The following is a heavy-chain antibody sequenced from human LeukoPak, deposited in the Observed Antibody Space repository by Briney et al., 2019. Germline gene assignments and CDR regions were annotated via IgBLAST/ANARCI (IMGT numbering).Heavy chain of an antibody. CDR2: IHFSGSI. CDR1: GYSISTAYY. J-gene: IGHJ5*02. Sequence: SETLSLTCSVSGYSISTAYYWGWIRQPPGKGLEWIGTIHFSGSIYFNPSLKSRVTISRDTSKNQFSLRLSSVTAADTAVYYCARGALTYYYDSSGSSPNWFDPWGQGTLVTVSS. V-gene: IGHV4-38-2*02. D-gene: IGHD3-22*01. CDR3: ARGALTYYYDSSGSSPNWFDP.